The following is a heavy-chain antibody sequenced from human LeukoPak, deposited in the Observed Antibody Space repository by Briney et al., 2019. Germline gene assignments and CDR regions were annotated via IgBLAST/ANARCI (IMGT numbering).Heavy chain of an antibody. CDR3: ARGEKGGVITMVRGVIIEYYY. CDR1: GGSFSGYY. V-gene: IGHV4-34*01. D-gene: IGHD3-10*01. Sequence: SETLSLTCAVSGGSFSGYYWTWIRQPPGKGLEWIGEINHSGSTNYNPSLKSRVTISVDTSKNQFSLKLSSVTAADTAVYYCARGEKGGVITMVRGVIIEYYYWGQGTLVTVSS. CDR2: INHSGST. J-gene: IGHJ4*02.